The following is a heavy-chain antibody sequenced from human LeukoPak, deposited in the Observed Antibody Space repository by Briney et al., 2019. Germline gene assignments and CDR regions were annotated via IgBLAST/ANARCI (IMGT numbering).Heavy chain of an antibody. V-gene: IGHV1-2*02. Sequence: GASVKVSCKASGYTFTGYYMHWVRQAPGQGLEWMGWINPNSGGTNYAQKFQGRVTMTRDSSISTAYMELSRLRSDDTAVYYCARELRVGFSRSFGYWGQGTLVTVSS. CDR3: ARELRVGFSRSFGY. D-gene: IGHD2-15*01. CDR2: INPNSGGT. J-gene: IGHJ4*02. CDR1: GYTFTGYY.